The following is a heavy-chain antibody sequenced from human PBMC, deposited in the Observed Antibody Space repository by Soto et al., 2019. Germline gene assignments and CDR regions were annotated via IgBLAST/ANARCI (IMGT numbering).Heavy chain of an antibody. CDR2: IDPSDSQT. D-gene: IGHD5-18*01. Sequence: LGESLKISCKGSGYSFAGYWITWVRQKPGKGLEWMGRIDPSDSQTYYSPSFRGHVTTSVTKSITTVFLQWSSLRASDTAMYYCARQIYGSDTGPNFQYYFDSWGQGTPVTVSS. V-gene: IGHV5-10-1*01. J-gene: IGHJ4*02. CDR3: ARQIYGSDTGPNFQYYFDS. CDR1: GYSFAGYW.